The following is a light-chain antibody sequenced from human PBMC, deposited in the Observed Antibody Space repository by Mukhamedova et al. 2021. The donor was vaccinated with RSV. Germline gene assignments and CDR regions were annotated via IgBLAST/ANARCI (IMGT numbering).Light chain of an antibody. J-gene: IGKJ2*01. V-gene: IGKV1-5*03. CDR2: KAS. CDR3: QQYNTYYT. Sequence: WYQRRVHGKAPKVLLYKASSLENGVPSRFSGSGSGTEFTLTISSLQPDDFATYYCQQYNTYYTFGQGTKLEI.